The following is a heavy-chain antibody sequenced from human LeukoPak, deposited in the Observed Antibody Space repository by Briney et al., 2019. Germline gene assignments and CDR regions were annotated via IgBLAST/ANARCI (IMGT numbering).Heavy chain of an antibody. Sequence: ASVKVSCKASGYTFTSYDINWVRQATGQGLEWMGWINPNSGGTNYAQKFQGRVTMARDTSISTAYMELSRLRSDDTAVYYCARDSPESYCSSTSCPRGQNWFDPWGQGTLVTVSS. CDR2: INPNSGGT. D-gene: IGHD2-2*01. CDR3: ARDSPESYCSSTSCPRGQNWFDP. CDR1: GYTFTSYD. J-gene: IGHJ5*02. V-gene: IGHV1-2*02.